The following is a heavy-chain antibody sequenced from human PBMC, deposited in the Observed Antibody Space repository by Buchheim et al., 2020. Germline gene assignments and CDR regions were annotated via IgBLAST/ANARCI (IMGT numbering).Heavy chain of an antibody. J-gene: IGHJ4*02. CDR3: ARDFRADTVLYSSSWYLVY. D-gene: IGHD6-13*01. V-gene: IGHV3-30*04. Sequence: QVQLVESGGGVVQPGRSLRLSCAASGFTFSSYAMHWVRQAPGKGLEWVAVISYDGSNKYYADSVKGRFNISRDNSKNTLYLQMNSLRAEDTAVYYCARDFRADTVLYSSSWYLVYWGQGTL. CDR1: GFTFSSYA. CDR2: ISYDGSNK.